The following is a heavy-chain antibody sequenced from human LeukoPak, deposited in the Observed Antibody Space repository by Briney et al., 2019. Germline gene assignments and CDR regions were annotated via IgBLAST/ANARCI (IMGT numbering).Heavy chain of an antibody. CDR3: ARKGSSFDH. CDR2: ILPGDSDT. CDR1: AYTFTNYW. V-gene: IGHV5-51*01. J-gene: IGHJ4*02. D-gene: IGHD3-10*01. Sequence: VESLLISSKASAYTFTNYWIACVRQMPRKSLQWMGTILPGDSDTTYSPSFQTQVTTSADKDINTAYLQWSGLKAPDTAMYYCARKGSSFDHWGQGTLVTVSS.